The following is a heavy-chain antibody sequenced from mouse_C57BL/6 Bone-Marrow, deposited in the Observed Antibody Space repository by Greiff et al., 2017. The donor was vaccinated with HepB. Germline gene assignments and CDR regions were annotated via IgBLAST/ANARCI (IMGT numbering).Heavy chain of an antibody. Sequence: DVQLQESGPGLVKPSQSLSLTCSVTGYSITSGYYWNWIRQFPGNKLEWMGYISYDGSNNYNPSLKNRISITRDTSKNQFFLKLNSVTTEDTATYYCARGVGNYYGSSPWFAYWGQGTLVTVSA. V-gene: IGHV3-6*01. CDR2: ISYDGSN. CDR3: ARGVGNYYGSSPWFAY. D-gene: IGHD1-1*01. CDR1: GYSITSGYY. J-gene: IGHJ3*01.